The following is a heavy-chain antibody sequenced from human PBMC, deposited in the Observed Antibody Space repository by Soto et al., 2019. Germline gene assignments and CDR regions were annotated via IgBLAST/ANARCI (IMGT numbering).Heavy chain of an antibody. CDR1: GASISSGDYS. V-gene: IGHV4-30-4*01. CDR2: IYDSGSS. D-gene: IGHD5-12*01. Sequence: SETLSLTCTVSGASISSGDYSWSWIRQSPGKGLEWIGYIYDSGSSYYNPSLKSRVTMSVDTSKNQFSLKLRSVTAADTAVYYCAREKGYISGPKNFDYWGQGTLVTVPS. CDR3: AREKGYISGPKNFDY. J-gene: IGHJ4*02.